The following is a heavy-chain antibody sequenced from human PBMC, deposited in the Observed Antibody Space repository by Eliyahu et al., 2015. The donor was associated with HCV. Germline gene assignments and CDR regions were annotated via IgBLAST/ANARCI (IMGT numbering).Heavy chain of an antibody. CDR1: GFTFSGFA. D-gene: IGHD6-19*01. J-gene: IGHJ4*02. CDR2: IRGSGGST. Sequence: EVQLLESGGGLVQPGGSLRLSCAASGFTFSGFARXWVRQAPGKGLEWVSAIRGSGGSTYYADSVKGRFTISRDNSKNTLYLQMNSLRAEDTAVYYCANRSPITSVAGNRDYWGQGTLVTVSS. CDR3: ANRSPITSVAGNRDY. V-gene: IGHV3-23*01.